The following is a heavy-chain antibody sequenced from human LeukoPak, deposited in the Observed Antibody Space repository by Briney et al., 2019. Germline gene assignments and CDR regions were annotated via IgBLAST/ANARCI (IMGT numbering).Heavy chain of an antibody. CDR3: ARSYYDSSGYYPDYFDY. CDR2: IYYSGST. D-gene: IGHD3-22*01. V-gene: IGHV4-59*01. J-gene: IGHJ4*02. CDR1: GGSISSYY. Sequence: PSETLSLTCTVSGGSISSYYWNWIRQPPGKGLEWIGYIYYSGSTNYNPSLKSRVTISVDTSKNQFSLKLSSVTAADTAVYYCARSYYDSSGYYPDYFDYWGQGTLVTVSS.